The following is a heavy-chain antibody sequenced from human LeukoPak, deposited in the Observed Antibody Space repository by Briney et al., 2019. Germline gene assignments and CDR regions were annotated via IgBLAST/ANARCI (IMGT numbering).Heavy chain of an antibody. Sequence: PSETLSLTCTVSGGSISSSSYYWGWIRQPPGKGLEWIGSIYYSGSTYYNPSLKSRVTISVDTSKNQFSLKLSSVTAADTAVYYCARDYYGSGSYYNGDAFDIWGQGTMVTVSS. J-gene: IGHJ3*02. D-gene: IGHD3-10*01. CDR3: ARDYYGSGSYYNGDAFDI. V-gene: IGHV4-39*07. CDR1: GGSISSSSYY. CDR2: IYYSGST.